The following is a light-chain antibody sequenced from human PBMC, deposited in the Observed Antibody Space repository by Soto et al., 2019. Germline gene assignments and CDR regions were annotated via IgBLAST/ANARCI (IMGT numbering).Light chain of an antibody. CDR2: GAS. V-gene: IGKV3-15*01. CDR3: QQRSNWIT. J-gene: IGKJ5*01. CDR1: QSVSSN. Sequence: EIVMTQSPATLSVSPGERATLSCRASQSVSSNLAWYQQKPGQAPRLLIYGASTRATGIPARFSGSGSGTEFTLTISSLEPEDFAVYYCQQRSNWITFGQGTRLESK.